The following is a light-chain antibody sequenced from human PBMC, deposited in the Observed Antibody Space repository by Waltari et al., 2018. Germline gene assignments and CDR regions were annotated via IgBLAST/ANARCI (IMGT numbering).Light chain of an antibody. Sequence: VLTQSPATLSLSPGERATLSCRASQSVSSFLAWYQQKPGQAPRLLIYDASNRATGIPARFSGSVSWTDFTLTISSLESEDFAVYYCQQRSDWPALTFGGGTKVEIK. CDR3: QQRSDWPALT. V-gene: IGKV3-11*01. CDR2: DAS. CDR1: QSVSSF. J-gene: IGKJ4*01.